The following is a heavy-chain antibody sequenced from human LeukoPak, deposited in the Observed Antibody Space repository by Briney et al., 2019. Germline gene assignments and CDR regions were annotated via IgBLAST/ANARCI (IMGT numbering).Heavy chain of an antibody. CDR2: INPSGGST. D-gene: IGHD5-24*01. CDR3: ASAIEMATKGGLDY. Sequence: ASVKVSCKASGYTFTSYYMHWVRQAPGQGLEWMGIINPSGGSTIYAQKFQGRVTMTRDMSTSTVYMELSSLRSEDTAVYYCASAIEMATKGGLDYWGQGTLVTVSS. CDR1: GYTFTSYY. V-gene: IGHV1-46*01. J-gene: IGHJ4*02.